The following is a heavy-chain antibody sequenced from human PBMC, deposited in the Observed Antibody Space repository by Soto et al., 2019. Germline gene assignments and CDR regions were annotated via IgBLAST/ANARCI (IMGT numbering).Heavy chain of an antibody. D-gene: IGHD4-4*01. CDR2: ISGSGGST. V-gene: IGHV3-23*01. CDR3: AIPLGKLYKGNSNYVRY. CDR1: GFTFSSYA. Sequence: GGSLRLSCAASGFTFSSYAMSWVRQAPGKGLEWVSAISGSGGSTYYADSVKGRFTISRDNSKNTLYLQMNSLRAEDTAVYYCAIPLGKLYKGNSNYVRYWGQGTLVTVSS. J-gene: IGHJ4*02.